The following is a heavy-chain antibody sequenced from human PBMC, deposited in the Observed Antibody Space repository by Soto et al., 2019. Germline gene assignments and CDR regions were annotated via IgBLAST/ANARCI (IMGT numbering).Heavy chain of an antibody. J-gene: IGHJ1*01. CDR1: GGSISSGDYY. Sequence: QVQLQESGPGLVKPSQTLSLTCTVSGGSISSGDYYWSWIRQPPGKGLEWIGYIYYSGSTYYNPSLKSRVTISVDTSKNQFSLKLSSVTAADTAVYYCARDGDCSGGSCEAEYFQHWGQGTLVTVSS. CDR3: ARDGDCSGGSCEAEYFQH. V-gene: IGHV4-30-4*01. D-gene: IGHD2-15*01. CDR2: IYYSGST.